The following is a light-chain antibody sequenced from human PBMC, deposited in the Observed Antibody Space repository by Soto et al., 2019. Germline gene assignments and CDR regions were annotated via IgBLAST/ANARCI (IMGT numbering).Light chain of an antibody. J-gene: IGKJ4*01. Sequence: EIVLTQSPLSLPVTPGEPASISCRSSRNLLHSNGYYSLDWYLQKPGQSPQLLIYLGSNRASGVPDRFSGSGSCADFTLTISRVEAEDVGVYFCAQGLATPFTFGGGTKVEIK. CDR2: LGS. CDR1: RNLLHSNGYYS. CDR3: AQGLATPFT. V-gene: IGKV2-28*01.